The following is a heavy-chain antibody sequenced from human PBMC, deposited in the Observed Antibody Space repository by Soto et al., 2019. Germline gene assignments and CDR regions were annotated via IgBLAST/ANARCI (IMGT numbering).Heavy chain of an antibody. Sequence: PGGSLRLSCAASGFTFSTYGMHWVRQAPGKGLEWVAVISFDGNIKYYADSVKGRFTISRDSSKTTLFLQMDSLRAEDTAVYFCAKVSEGSMITFGGVIASWGQGTLVTRLL. J-gene: IGHJ5*01. V-gene: IGHV3-30*18. CDR1: GFTFSTYG. CDR3: AKVSEGSMITFGGVIAS. D-gene: IGHD3-16*01. CDR2: ISFDGNIK.